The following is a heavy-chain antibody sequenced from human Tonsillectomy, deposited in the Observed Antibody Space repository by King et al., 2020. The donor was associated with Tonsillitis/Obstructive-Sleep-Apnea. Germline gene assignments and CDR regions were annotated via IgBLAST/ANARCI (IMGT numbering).Heavy chain of an antibody. J-gene: IGHJ4*02. CDR3: TRPIRNYGDYVNSSY. CDR1: GFTFGDYA. V-gene: IGHV3-49*04. Sequence: VQLVESGGGLVQPGRSLRLSCTASGFTFGDYAMSWVRQAPGKGLEWVGFIRSKAYGGTTEYAASVKGRFTISRDDSKSIAYLQMNSLKTEDTAVYYCTRPIRNYGDYVNSSYWGQGTLVTVSS. D-gene: IGHD4-17*01. CDR2: IRSKAYGGTT.